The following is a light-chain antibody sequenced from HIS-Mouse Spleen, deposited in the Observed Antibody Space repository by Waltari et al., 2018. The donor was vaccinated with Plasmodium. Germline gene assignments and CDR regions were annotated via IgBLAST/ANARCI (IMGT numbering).Light chain of an antibody. CDR1: SSDVGSYDY. Sequence: QSALIQPPSVSGSPGQSVTISCTGTSSDVGSYDYGYWYQQHPATVPKPMIYNVNPQPPGVSNRFSGSKSGNTASLTISGLQAEDEADYYCSSYAGSNNLVFGGGTKLTVL. CDR3: SSYAGSNNLV. CDR2: NVN. V-gene: IGLV2-8*01. J-gene: IGLJ2*01.